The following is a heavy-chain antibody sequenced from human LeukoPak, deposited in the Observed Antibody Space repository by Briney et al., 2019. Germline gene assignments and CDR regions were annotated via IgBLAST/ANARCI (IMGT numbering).Heavy chain of an antibody. CDR3: ARDAGGYVPLDY. CDR2: ISSSSSYI. J-gene: IGHJ4*01. D-gene: IGHD5-12*01. CDR1: GFTFSSYS. V-gene: IGHV3-21*01. Sequence: GGSLRLSCAASGFTFSSYSMNWVRQAPGKGLEWVSSISSSSSYIYYADSVKGRFTISRDNAKNSLYLQMNSLRAEDTAVYYCARDAGGYVPLDYWGHGTLVTVSS.